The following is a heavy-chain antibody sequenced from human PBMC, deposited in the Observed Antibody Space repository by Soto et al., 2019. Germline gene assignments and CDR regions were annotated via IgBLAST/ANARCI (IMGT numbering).Heavy chain of an antibody. CDR3: AREDKPGGYTPPGTSGFGS. CDR1: GGTFSTYA. V-gene: IGHV1-69*13. J-gene: IGHJ4*02. CDR2: IIPIYGTA. D-gene: IGHD5-12*01. Sequence: SVKVSCKASGGTFSTYAISWVRQAPGQGLEWMGGIIPIYGTANYAQKFQGRLTMTADESTSTVYMELSSLRSDDTAVYYCAREDKPGGYTPPGTSGFGSWGQGTLVTVSS.